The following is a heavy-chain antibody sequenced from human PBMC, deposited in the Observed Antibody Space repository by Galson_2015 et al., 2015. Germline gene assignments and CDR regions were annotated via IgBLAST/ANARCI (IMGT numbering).Heavy chain of an antibody. J-gene: IGHJ4*02. CDR1: GYTFTSYA. CDR2: INTNTGNQ. V-gene: IGHV7-4-1*02. Sequence: SVKVSCKASGYTFTSYAMNWVRQAPGQGLEWMGWINTNTGNQTYAQGFTGRFVFSLDTSVSTAYLQISSLKAEDTAVYYCARESTSIAALVGPYFDYWGQGTLVTVSS. D-gene: IGHD6-6*01. CDR3: ARESTSIAALVGPYFDY.